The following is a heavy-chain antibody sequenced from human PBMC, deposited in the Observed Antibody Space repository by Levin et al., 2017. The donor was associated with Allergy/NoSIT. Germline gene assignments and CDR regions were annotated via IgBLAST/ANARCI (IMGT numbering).Heavy chain of an antibody. D-gene: IGHD5-12*01. CDR1: GFTFSSYG. J-gene: IGHJ3*02. CDR2: ISYDGSNK. CDR3: AKYGYGGLSFDI. V-gene: IGHV3-30*18. Sequence: GGSLRLSCAASGFTFSSYGMHWVRQAPGKGLEWVAVISYDGSNKYYADSVKGRFTISRDNSKNTLYLQMNSLRAEDTAVYYCAKYGYGGLSFDIWGQGTMVTVSS.